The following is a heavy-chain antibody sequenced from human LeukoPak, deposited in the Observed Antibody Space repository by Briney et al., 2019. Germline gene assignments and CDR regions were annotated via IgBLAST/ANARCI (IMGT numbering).Heavy chain of an antibody. D-gene: IGHD3-10*01. CDR1: VFTFSSYG. CDR3: AKASVWTMVRVVSYFDE. CDR2: ISGSGDNT. J-gene: IGHJ4*02. V-gene: IGHV3-23*01. Sequence: PGGSLRLSCAASVFTFSSYGMTWVRQAPGKGLEWVSGISGSGDNTWYGDSVKGRFTISRDNSKKTLDLQMHSLRAEDTAVYYCAKASVWTMVRVVSYFDEWGQGIQVTVSS.